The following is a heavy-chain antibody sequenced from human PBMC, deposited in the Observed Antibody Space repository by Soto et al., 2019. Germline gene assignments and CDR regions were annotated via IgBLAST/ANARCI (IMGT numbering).Heavy chain of an antibody. Sequence: SVKVSCKASGFTFTSSAVQWVRQARGQRLEWIGWIVVGSGNTNYAQKFQERVTITRDMSTSTAYMERSSLRSEDTAVYYCAVDGGYGILHFDYWGQGTLVTVSS. CDR3: AVDGGYGILHFDY. CDR1: GFTFTSSA. V-gene: IGHV1-58*01. CDR2: IVVGSGNT. D-gene: IGHD5-12*01. J-gene: IGHJ4*02.